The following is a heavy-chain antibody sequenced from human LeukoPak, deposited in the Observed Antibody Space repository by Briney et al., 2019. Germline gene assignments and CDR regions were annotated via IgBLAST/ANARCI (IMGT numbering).Heavy chain of an antibody. J-gene: IGHJ4*02. Sequence: SETLSLTCAVSGGSITTTDFDWAWIRQPPGQGFEWIATISSSGKAYYYPSLMSRVTISVDTSKNQFSLKLSSVTAADTAVYYCARGRDYFDYWGQGTLVTVSS. D-gene: IGHD3-10*01. CDR1: GGSITTTDFD. CDR3: ARGRDYFDY. V-gene: IGHV4-39*01. CDR2: ISSSGKA.